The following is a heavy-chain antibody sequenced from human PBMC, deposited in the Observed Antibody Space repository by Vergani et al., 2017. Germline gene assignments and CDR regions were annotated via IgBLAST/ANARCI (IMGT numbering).Heavy chain of an antibody. D-gene: IGHD5-18*01. CDR2: INIGGRT. CDR3: AKDPATSMGF. V-gene: IGHV3-53*01. CDR1: SFSVSSHY. J-gene: IGHJ4*01. Sequence: LVESGGGLVQPGGSLRLSCAASSFSVSSHYMTWVRQAPGKGLEWVSTINIGGRTSYADSVKGRLTLTRDDSKNTVYLQMNSLRVEDTAIYYCAKDPATSMGFGGQGILVTVSS.